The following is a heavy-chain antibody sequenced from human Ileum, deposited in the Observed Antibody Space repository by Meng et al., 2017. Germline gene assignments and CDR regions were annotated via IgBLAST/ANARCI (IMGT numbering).Heavy chain of an antibody. J-gene: IGHJ4*02. D-gene: IGHD1-1*01. Sequence: QVQLQESGPGLVKPSQTLSLPCTVSGGSISSGGYYWSWIRQHPGKGLEWIGYIYDSGSTYYNPSLKSRIAISGDTSKNQFSLNLSSVTAADTAVYYWARGGTAYFDYWGQGTLVTVSS. V-gene: IGHV4-31*03. CDR2: IYDSGST. CDR3: ARGGTAYFDY. CDR1: GGSISSGGYY.